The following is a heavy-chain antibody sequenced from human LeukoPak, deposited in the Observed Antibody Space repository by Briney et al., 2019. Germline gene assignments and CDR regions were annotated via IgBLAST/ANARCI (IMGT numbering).Heavy chain of an antibody. CDR1: GYSISSGYH. Sequence: SETLSLTCTVSGYSISSGYHWGWIRQPPGKGLEWIGSIYHSGSTYYNPSLKSRVTISVDTSKNQFSLKLRSVTAADTAVYYCARVSGITMIVVVNSDAFDIWGQGTMVTVSS. D-gene: IGHD3-22*01. J-gene: IGHJ3*02. V-gene: IGHV4-38-2*02. CDR3: ARVSGITMIVVVNSDAFDI. CDR2: IYHSGST.